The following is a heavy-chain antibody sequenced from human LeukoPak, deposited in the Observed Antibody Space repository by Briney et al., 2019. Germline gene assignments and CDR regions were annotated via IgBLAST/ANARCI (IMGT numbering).Heavy chain of an antibody. CDR1: GGSFNSYA. D-gene: IGHD6-13*01. Sequence: SVKVSCKASGGSFNSYAINWVRQAPGQGLEWMGGIIHIFGTANYAQKFQGRVTITTDESTSTVYMEVCRLRSEDTAVYYCARGQIPLQQLVRAYYFDYWGQGTLVTVSS. CDR3: ARGQIPLQQLVRAYYFDY. V-gene: IGHV1-69*05. CDR2: IIHIFGTA. J-gene: IGHJ4*02.